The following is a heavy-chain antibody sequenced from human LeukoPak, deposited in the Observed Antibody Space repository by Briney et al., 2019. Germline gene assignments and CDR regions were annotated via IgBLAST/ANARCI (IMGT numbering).Heavy chain of an antibody. J-gene: IGHJ6*02. CDR1: GLTISSYG. V-gene: IGHV3-30*03. CDR2: IEYDGSNK. Sequence: GRHQRPTCPAPGLTISSYGMDRGGDAPGQGLERVTIIEYDGSNKYYVDSVKGRFTISRDKPKNTVYLQMNSLRAEDTDVYYCAGILPGDGKDTGDQRTAVTVSS. CDR3: AGILPGDGKDT. D-gene: IGHD1-1*01.